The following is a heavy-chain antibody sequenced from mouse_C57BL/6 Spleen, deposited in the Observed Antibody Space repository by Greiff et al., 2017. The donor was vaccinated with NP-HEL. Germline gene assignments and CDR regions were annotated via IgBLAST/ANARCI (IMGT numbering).Heavy chain of an antibody. D-gene: IGHD2-2*01. CDR3: AKVGGYDYFDY. Sequence: EVQLQESGGGLVKPGGSLKLSCAASGFTFSDYGMHWVRQAPEKGLEWVAYISSGSSTIYYADTVKGRSTISRDNAKNTLFLQMTGLRSEDTAMYYCAKVGGYDYFDYWGQGTTLTVSS. V-gene: IGHV5-17*01. CDR2: ISSGSSTI. J-gene: IGHJ2*01. CDR1: GFTFSDYG.